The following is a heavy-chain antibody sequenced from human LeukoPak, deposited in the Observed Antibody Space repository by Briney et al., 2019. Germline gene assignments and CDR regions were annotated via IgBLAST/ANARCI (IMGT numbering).Heavy chain of an antibody. CDR1: GGSISSYY. CDR3: ARYDHYYYYGMDV. CDR2: IYYGGSN. D-gene: IGHD3-16*01. Sequence: PSETLSLTCTGSGGSISSYYWSWIRQPPGKGLEWIGYIYYGGSNNYNPSLKSRVTISVDTSKNQFSLKLSSVTAADTAVYYCARYDHYYYYGMDVWGQGTTVTVSS. V-gene: IGHV4-59*08. J-gene: IGHJ6*01.